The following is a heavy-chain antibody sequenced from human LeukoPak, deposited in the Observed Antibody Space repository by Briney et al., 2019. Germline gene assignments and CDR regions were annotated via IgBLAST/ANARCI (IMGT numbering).Heavy chain of an antibody. V-gene: IGHV5-10-1*01. CDR2: IDPSDSYT. Sequence: GESLKISCKGSGYSFTSYWISWVRQMPGKGLEWMGRIDPSDSYTNYSPSFQGHVTISADKSISTAYLQWSSLKASDTAMYYCASFGSSGYYLDAFDIWGQGTMVTVSS. CDR1: GYSFTSYW. D-gene: IGHD3-22*01. J-gene: IGHJ3*02. CDR3: ASFGSSGYYLDAFDI.